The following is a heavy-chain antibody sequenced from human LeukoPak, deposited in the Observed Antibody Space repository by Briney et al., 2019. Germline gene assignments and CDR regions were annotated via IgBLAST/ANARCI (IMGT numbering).Heavy chain of an antibody. CDR3: AKDLRFLEWLSTPGTFDY. CDR1: GFTFSSYA. V-gene: IGHV3-23*01. J-gene: IGHJ4*02. D-gene: IGHD3-3*01. CDR2: ISGSGGST. Sequence: GGSLRLSCAASGFTFSSYAMSWARQAPGRGLEWVSAISGSGGSTYYADSVKGRFTIPRDNSKNTLYLQMNSLRAEDTAVYYCAKDLRFLEWLSTPGTFDYWGQGTLVTVSS.